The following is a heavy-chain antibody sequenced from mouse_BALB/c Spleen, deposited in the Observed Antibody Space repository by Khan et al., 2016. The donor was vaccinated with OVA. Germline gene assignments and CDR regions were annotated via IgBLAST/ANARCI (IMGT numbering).Heavy chain of an antibody. CDR2: IYYSGTV. V-gene: IGHV3-5*02. CDR3: ARDFEYGSMDY. Sequence: EVQLQESGPGLVKPSQTVSLTCTVTGISITTGNYRWSWIRQFPVNKLEWIGYIYYSGTVTYNPSLTSRTTITRETSTNQFFLEMNSLTAEDTATYYCARDFEYGSMDYWGQGTSITVSS. CDR1: GISITTGNYR. J-gene: IGHJ4*01. D-gene: IGHD1-1*01.